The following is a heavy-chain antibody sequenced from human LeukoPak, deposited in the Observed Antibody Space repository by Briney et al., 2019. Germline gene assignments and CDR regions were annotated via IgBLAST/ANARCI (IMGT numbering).Heavy chain of an antibody. V-gene: IGHV3-30*02. CDR1: GFTFSSYS. D-gene: IGHD2-2*01. CDR3: AKAQLGYCSSTSCYSDY. J-gene: IGHJ4*02. CDR2: IRYDGSNK. Sequence: GGSLRLSCAASGFTFSSYSMNWVRQAPGKGLEWVAFIRYDGSNKYYADSVKGRFTISRDNSKNTLYLQMNSLRAEDTAVYYCAKAQLGYCSSTSCYSDYWGQGTLVTVSS.